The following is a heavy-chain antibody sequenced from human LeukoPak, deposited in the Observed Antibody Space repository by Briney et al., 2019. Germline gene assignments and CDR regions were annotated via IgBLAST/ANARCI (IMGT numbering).Heavy chain of an antibody. J-gene: IGHJ4*02. D-gene: IGHD2-8*01. V-gene: IGHV3-23*01. CDR1: GFPFSDFS. CDR3: XKQSYARSLGE. Sequence: PGGSLRLSCATSGFPFSDFSMSWVRQAPGKGLEWISTTNSGGATTDYAESVKGRFTISRDNSKNILYLQMSSLRVEDTAMYYXXKQSYARSLGEGGPGTLVTVSS. CDR2: TNSGGATT.